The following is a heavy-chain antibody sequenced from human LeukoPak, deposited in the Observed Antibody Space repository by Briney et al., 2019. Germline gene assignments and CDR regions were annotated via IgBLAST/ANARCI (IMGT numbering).Heavy chain of an antibody. J-gene: IGHJ4*02. CDR3: ARDLGGSYYASDY. CDR1: GFTFSSYW. D-gene: IGHD1-26*01. V-gene: IGHV3-7*03. Sequence: GGSLRLSCAASGFTFSSYWMSWVRQAPGKGLEWVAYIKQDGSEKYYVDSVKGRFTISRDNAKNSLYLQMNSLRAEDTAVYYCARDLGGSYYASDYWGQGTLVTVSS. CDR2: IKQDGSEK.